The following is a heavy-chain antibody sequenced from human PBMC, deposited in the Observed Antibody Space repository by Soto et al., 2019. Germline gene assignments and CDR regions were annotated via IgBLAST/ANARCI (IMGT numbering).Heavy chain of an antibody. CDR2: FDPEDGET. J-gene: IGHJ6*02. CDR1: GYTLTELS. D-gene: IGHD3-22*01. V-gene: IGHV1-24*01. Sequence: ASVKVSCKVSGYTLTELSMHWVRQAPGKGLEWMGGFDPEDGETIYAQKFQGRVTMTEDTSTDTAYMELSSLRSEDTAVYYCATTRFSASYYNADLYYYGMDVWGQGATVTVSS. CDR3: ATTRFSASYYNADLYYYGMDV.